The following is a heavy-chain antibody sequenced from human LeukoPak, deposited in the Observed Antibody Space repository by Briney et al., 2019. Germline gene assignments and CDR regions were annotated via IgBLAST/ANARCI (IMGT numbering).Heavy chain of an antibody. V-gene: IGHV5-10-1*01. CDR1: GYSFTSYW. D-gene: IGHD2-2*01. J-gene: IGHJ4*02. CDR3: ARHGWGCARHGGVGTSCYNFDY. Sequence: GESLKISCKGSGYSFTSYWISWVRQMPGKGLEWMGRIDPSDSYTNCSPSFQGHVTISADKSISTAYLQWSSLKASDTAMYYCARHGWGCARHGGVGTSCYNFDYWGQGTLVTVSS. CDR2: IDPSDSYT.